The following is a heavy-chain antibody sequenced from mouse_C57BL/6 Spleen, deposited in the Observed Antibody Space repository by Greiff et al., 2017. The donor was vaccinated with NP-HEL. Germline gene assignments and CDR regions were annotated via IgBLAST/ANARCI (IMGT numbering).Heavy chain of an antibody. D-gene: IGHD2-3*01. V-gene: IGHV1-18*01. CDR3: ARENDGYPLAY. CDR2: INPNNGGT. Sequence: EVQLQQSGPELVKPGASVKIPCKASGYTFTDYNMDWVKQSHGKSLEWIGDINPNNGGTIYNQKFKGKATLTVDKSSSTAYMELRSLTSEDTAVYYCARENDGYPLAYWGQGTLVTVSA. J-gene: IGHJ3*01. CDR1: GYTFTDYN.